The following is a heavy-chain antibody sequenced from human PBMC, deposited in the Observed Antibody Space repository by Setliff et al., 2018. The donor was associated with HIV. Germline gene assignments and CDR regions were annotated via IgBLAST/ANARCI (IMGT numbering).Heavy chain of an antibody. D-gene: IGHD2-15*01. CDR3: ARVLIAATGWCEY. CDR2: ISGNGGTT. J-gene: IGHJ4*02. V-gene: IGHV3-64*04. CDR1: GFSFSVYY. Sequence: GGSLRLSCAASGFSFSVYYMHWVRLAPGRGLEYVAAISGNGGTTIYADSVKGRFTISRDNAKNTLFLQMNSLRAEDTAVYYCARVLIAATGWCEYWGQGTLVTVSS.